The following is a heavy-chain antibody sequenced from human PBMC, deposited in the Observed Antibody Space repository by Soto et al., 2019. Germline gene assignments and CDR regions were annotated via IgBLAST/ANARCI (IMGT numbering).Heavy chain of an antibody. V-gene: IGHV3-74*01. CDR1: GFTLSGRS. CDR2: IDNAGTES. J-gene: IGHJ6*04. CDR3: ERGWFGPDV. Sequence: EVQLVESGGGLVQPGGSLRLSCAASGFTLSGRSMHWVRQAPGKGLVWVSGIDNAGTESTYADSVKGRFTSSRDNAKNRLYLQMNCLRVEDTAVYYCERGWFGPDVWGKGTTVTVSS. D-gene: IGHD3-10*01.